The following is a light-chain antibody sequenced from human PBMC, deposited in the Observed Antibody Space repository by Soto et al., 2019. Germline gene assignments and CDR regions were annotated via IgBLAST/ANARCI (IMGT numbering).Light chain of an antibody. V-gene: IGKV1-6*01. CDR2: AAS. Sequence: AIQTTQSPSSLSASVGDIVTITCRASQGIRNDLGWYQQKPGKAPKLLIYAASSLQSGVPSRFSGSGSGTDFTLTISSLQPEDFATYYCLQDYNYPRTFGQGTKVDIK. J-gene: IGKJ1*01. CDR1: QGIRND. CDR3: LQDYNYPRT.